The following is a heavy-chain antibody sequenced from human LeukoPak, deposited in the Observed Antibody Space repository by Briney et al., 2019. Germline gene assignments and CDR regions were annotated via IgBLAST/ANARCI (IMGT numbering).Heavy chain of an antibody. D-gene: IGHD4-17*01. J-gene: IGHJ4*02. CDR3: AKEATVGPLDY. V-gene: IGHV3-21*04. Sequence: PGGSLRLSCAASGFTFSSYSMNWVRQAPGKGLEWASSISSGSTYIYYADSVKGRFTISRDNSKNTLYLQMNSLRAEDTAVYYCAKEATVGPLDYWGQGTLVTVSS. CDR1: GFTFSSYS. CDR2: ISSGSTYI.